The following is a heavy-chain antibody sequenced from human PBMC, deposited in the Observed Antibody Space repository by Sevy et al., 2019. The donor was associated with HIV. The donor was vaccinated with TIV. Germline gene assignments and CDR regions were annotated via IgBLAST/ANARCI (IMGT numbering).Heavy chain of an antibody. V-gene: IGHV3-7*03. CDR2: IKRDGSEK. Sequence: GGSLRLSCVASGFSFTNYWMTWVRQAPGKGLGWVANIKRDGSEKYYVGSVKGRFTISRDNAKESLYLQMKSLRAEDTAVYYCARDCNSASCLWGLDVWGQGTTVTVSS. J-gene: IGHJ6*02. CDR3: ARDCNSASCLWGLDV. CDR1: GFSFTNYW. D-gene: IGHD2-2*01.